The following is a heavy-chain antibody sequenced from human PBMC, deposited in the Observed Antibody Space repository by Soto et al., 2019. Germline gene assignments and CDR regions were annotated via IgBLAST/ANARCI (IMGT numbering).Heavy chain of an antibody. J-gene: IGHJ4*02. CDR3: AKAVGEYLYFFDY. CDR2: VSASGHNT. CDR1: GLTLSRYA. Sequence: EVQLLESGGGLIQPGGSLRLSCAFSGLTLSRYATSWVRQAPGKGLEWVSGVSASGHNTYYADSMRGRFTISRDNSKNTLYLQMNSLRAEDTAVYYCAKAVGEYLYFFDYWGQGILVTVSS. V-gene: IGHV3-23*01. D-gene: IGHD3-10*01.